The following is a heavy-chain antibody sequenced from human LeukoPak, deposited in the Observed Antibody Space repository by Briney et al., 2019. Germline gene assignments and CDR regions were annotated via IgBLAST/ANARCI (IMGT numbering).Heavy chain of an antibody. J-gene: IGHJ6*02. Sequence: SETLSLTCTVSGGSISSYYWSWIRQPAGKGLEWIGRIYTSGSTNYNPSLKSRVTMSVDTSKNQFSLKLSSVTAADTGVYYCALTGTTGRHYYYYGMDVWGQGTTVTVSS. CDR2: IYTSGST. V-gene: IGHV4-4*07. D-gene: IGHD1-7*01. CDR3: ALTGTTGRHYYYYGMDV. CDR1: GGSISSYY.